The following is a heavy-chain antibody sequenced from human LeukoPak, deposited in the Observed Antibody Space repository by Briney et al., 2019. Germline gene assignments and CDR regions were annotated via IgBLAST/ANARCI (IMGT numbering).Heavy chain of an antibody. CDR1: GGSTSSYY. Sequence: PSETLSLTCTVFGGSTSSYYWSWIRQPPGKGLEWIGEINHSGSTNYNPSLKSRVTISVDTSKNQFSLKLSSVTAADTAVYYCARVPPNTAMVVDAFDIWGQGTMVTVSS. CDR3: ARVPPNTAMVVDAFDI. D-gene: IGHD5-18*01. V-gene: IGHV4-34*01. J-gene: IGHJ3*02. CDR2: INHSGST.